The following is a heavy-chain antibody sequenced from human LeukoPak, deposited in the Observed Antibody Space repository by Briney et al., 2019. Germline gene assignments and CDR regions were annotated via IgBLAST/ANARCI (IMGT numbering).Heavy chain of an antibody. V-gene: IGHV3-48*04. Sequence: PGGSLRLSCAASGFTFSSYSMNWVRQAPGKGLEWVSYISSSSSTIYYADSVKGRFTISRDNAKNSLYLQMNSLRAEDTAVYYCARVNPPLGYCSGGSCYSDYWGQGTLVTVSS. J-gene: IGHJ4*02. CDR1: GFTFSSYS. CDR2: ISSSSSTI. D-gene: IGHD2-15*01. CDR3: ARVNPPLGYCSGGSCYSDY.